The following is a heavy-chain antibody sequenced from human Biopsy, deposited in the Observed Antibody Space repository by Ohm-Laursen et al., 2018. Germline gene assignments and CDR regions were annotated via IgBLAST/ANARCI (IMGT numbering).Heavy chain of an antibody. D-gene: IGHD2-15*01. Sequence: SETLSLTCAVSGGSISSFYWTWVRQPPGKGLECIGYIYYSGSTNYKPSLKSRVIISVDTSKNQFSLNLSSVTAADTAVYYCARRGSGGRSFDHWGQGTLVTVSS. CDR2: IYYSGST. CDR3: ARRGSGGRSFDH. J-gene: IGHJ4*02. CDR1: GGSISSFY. V-gene: IGHV4-59*08.